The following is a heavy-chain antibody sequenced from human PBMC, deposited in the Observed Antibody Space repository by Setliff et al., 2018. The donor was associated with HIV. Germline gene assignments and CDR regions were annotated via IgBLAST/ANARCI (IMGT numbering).Heavy chain of an antibody. J-gene: IGHJ4*02. CDR2: IYQSGRT. CDR3: ASRVYYAISTAYVDGFDS. Sequence: SETLSLTCSVSGGSINDERYYWSWIRQPPGKGLEWTGSIYQSGRTYYNPSLKSRLTMSVDTSKNQFSLSLSSVTAADTAVYYCASRVYYAISTAYVDGFDSWGQGTLVTVSS. CDR1: GGSINDERYY. D-gene: IGHD3-9*01. V-gene: IGHV4-39*01.